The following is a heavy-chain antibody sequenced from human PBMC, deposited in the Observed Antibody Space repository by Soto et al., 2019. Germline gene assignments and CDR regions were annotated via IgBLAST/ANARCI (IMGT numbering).Heavy chain of an antibody. CDR3: ARVPDYYYYGMDV. Sequence: GGSQRLSSAASGFNFGSYAMHWVRQAPGKGLEWVAVISYDGSNKYYADSVKGRFTISRDNSKNTLYLQMNSLRAEDTAVYYCARVPDYYYYGMDVWGQGTTVTVSS. V-gene: IGHV3-30-3*01. J-gene: IGHJ6*02. CDR1: GFNFGSYA. CDR2: ISYDGSNK.